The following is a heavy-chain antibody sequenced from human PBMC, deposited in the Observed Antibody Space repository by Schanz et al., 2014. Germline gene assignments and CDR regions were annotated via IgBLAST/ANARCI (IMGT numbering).Heavy chain of an antibody. CDR3: ARDFHGYGPHLDY. V-gene: IGHV3-33*08. CDR2: LWHDGSKK. CDR1: GLIFSNYV. J-gene: IGHJ4*02. Sequence: VQLAESGGGLVQPGGSLRLSCAASGLIFSNYVMSWVRQAPGKGLEWVAILWHDGSKKYYADSVKGRFTVSRDNSKNTLYLQLNSLRAEDTAVYYCARDFHGYGPHLDYWGQGSLVTVSS. D-gene: IGHD5-12*01.